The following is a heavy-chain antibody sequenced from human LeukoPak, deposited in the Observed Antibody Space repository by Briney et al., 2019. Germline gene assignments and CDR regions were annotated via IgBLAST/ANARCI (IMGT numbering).Heavy chain of an antibody. J-gene: IGHJ5*02. D-gene: IGHD6-19*01. CDR1: GGSISSYY. CDR3: ARDLSGWKENWFDP. CDR2: IYYSGST. Sequence: PSETLSLTCTVSGGSISSYYWSWIRQPPGKGLEWIGYIYYSGSTNYNPSLKSRVTISVDTSKNQFSLKLSSVTAADTAVYYCARDLSGWKENWFDPWGQGTLVTVSS. V-gene: IGHV4-59*12.